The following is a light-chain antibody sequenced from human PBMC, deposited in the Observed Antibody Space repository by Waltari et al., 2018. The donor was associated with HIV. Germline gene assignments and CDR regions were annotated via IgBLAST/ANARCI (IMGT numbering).Light chain of an antibody. CDR2: WAS. CDR3: QQYYLSPHT. J-gene: IGKJ2*01. V-gene: IGKV4-1*01. Sequence: DIVMTQSPDPLADFLGERFSINCESSQSIFDRSTNRNHLAWYQQKSGAPPRLLISWASTPESGVPDRFSGRRSVTDFSLTINGLRADDVAVYYCQQYYLSPHTIGQVTKVQI. CDR1: QSIFDRSTNRNH.